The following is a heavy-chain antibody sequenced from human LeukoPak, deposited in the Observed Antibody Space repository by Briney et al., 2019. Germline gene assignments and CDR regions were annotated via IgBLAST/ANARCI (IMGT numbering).Heavy chain of an antibody. CDR1: GFTFSSYA. Sequence: TGGSLRLSCAASGFTFSSYAMSWVRQAPGKGLEWVSAISGSGGSTYYADSVKGRFTISRDNSKNTLYLQMNSLRAEDTAVYYCAKDGYDYVGSDFDYWGQGTLVTVSS. CDR2: ISGSGGST. CDR3: AKDGYDYVGSDFDY. J-gene: IGHJ4*02. D-gene: IGHD3-16*01. V-gene: IGHV3-23*01.